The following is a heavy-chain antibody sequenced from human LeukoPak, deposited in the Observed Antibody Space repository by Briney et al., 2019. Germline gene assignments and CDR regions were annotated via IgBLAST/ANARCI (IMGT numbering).Heavy chain of an antibody. CDR1: GYTFTGYY. CDR3: ARGLRRYSGYDFLNLVGWHDY. J-gene: IGHJ4*02. V-gene: IGHV1-2*04. CDR2: INPNSGGT. D-gene: IGHD5-12*01. Sequence: ASVKVSCKASGYTFTGYYMHWVRQAPGQGLEWMGWINPNSGGTNYAQKFQGWVTMTRDTSISTAYMELTSLRSEDTAVYYCARGLRRYSGYDFLNLVGWHDYWGQGTLVTVSS.